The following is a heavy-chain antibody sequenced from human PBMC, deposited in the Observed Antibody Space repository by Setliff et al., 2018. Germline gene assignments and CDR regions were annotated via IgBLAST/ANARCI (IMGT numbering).Heavy chain of an antibody. CDR3: ARGRNVAARLFDS. CDR2: IYHTGRT. V-gene: IGHV4-38-2*01. CDR1: NYSISSGYY. D-gene: IGHD6-6*01. Sequence: PSETLSLTCGVSNYSISSGYYWAWIRQPPGRGLEWIGSIYHTGRTNYNPSLKTRVTISVETSKNQFSPRLTSGTAADTADYYCARGRNVAARLFDSWGQGTLVTVSS. J-gene: IGHJ4*02.